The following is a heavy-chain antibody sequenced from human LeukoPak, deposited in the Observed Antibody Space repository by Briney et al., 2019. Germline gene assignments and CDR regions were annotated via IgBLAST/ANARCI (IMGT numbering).Heavy chain of an antibody. CDR3: ERDHNWNYRAGNAFDI. V-gene: IGHV4-4*07. Sequence: SETLSLTCTVSGGSISSYYWSWIRQPAGKGLEWIGRIYTSGSTNYNPSLKSRVTVSVDTSKNQFSLKLSSVTAADTAVYYCERDHNWNYRAGNAFDIWGQGTMVTVSS. CDR1: GGSISSYY. J-gene: IGHJ3*02. CDR2: IYTSGST. D-gene: IGHD1-7*01.